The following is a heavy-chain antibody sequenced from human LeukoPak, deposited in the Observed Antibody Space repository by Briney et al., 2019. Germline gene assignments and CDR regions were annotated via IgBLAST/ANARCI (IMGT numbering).Heavy chain of an antibody. Sequence: SETLSLTCAVYGGSFSGYYWSWIRQPPGKGLEWIGEINHSGSTNYNPSLKSRVTISVDTSKNQFSLKLSSVTAADTAVYYCARGKGRVPGAFDIWGQGTMVTVSS. CDR1: GGSFSGYY. CDR2: INHSGST. V-gene: IGHV4-34*01. CDR3: ARGKGRVPGAFDI. J-gene: IGHJ3*02.